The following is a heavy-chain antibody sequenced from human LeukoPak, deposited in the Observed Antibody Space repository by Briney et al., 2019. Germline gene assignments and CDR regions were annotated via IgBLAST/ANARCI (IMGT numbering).Heavy chain of an antibody. CDR2: ISSNGGST. D-gene: IGHD1-26*01. CDR1: GFTFSSYA. J-gene: IGHJ4*02. V-gene: IGHV3-64*01. Sequence: PGGSLRLSCAASGFTFSSYAMHWVRQAPGKGLEYVSAISSNGGSTYYANSVKGRFTISRDNSKNTLYLQMGSLRAEDMAVYYCARAAGATTPLFDYWGQGTLVTASS. CDR3: ARAAGATTPLFDY.